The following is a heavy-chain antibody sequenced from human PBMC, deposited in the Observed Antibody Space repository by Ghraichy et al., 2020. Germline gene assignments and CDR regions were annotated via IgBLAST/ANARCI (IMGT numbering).Heavy chain of an antibody. CDR2: IYSGGST. CDR3: ARELLSSWYISPPYYYGMDV. D-gene: IGHD6-13*01. J-gene: IGHJ6*02. CDR1: GFTVSSNY. V-gene: IGHV3-66*01. Sequence: GGSLRLSCAASGFTVSSNYMSWVRQAPGKGLEWVSVIYSGGSTYYADSVKGRFTISRDNSKNTLYLQMNSLRAEDTAVYYCARELLSSWYISPPYYYGMDVWGQGTTVTVSS.